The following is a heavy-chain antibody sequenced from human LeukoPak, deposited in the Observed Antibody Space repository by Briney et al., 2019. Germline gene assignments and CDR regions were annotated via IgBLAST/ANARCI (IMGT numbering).Heavy chain of an antibody. J-gene: IGHJ6*02. D-gene: IGHD5-18*01. V-gene: IGHV3-7*01. CDR2: IKQDGSEK. CDR1: GFTFSSYW. Sequence: AGGSLRLSCAASGFTFSSYWMSWVRQAPGKGLEWVANIKQDGSEKYYVDSVKGRFTISRDNAKNSLYLQMNSLRAEDTAVYYCARDGYSYGPTLYYYYYGMDVWGQGTTVTVSS. CDR3: ARDGYSYGPTLYYYYYGMDV.